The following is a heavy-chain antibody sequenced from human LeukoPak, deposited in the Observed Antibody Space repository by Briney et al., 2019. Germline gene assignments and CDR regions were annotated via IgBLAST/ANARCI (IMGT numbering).Heavy chain of an antibody. J-gene: IGHJ4*02. Sequence: SETLSLTCTVSGGSISSYYWSWIRQPPGKGLEWIGEINHSGSTNYNPSLKSRVTISVDTSKNQFSLKLSSVTAADTAVYYCARVYASITMIVVVNYYFDYWGQGTLVTVSS. CDR3: ARVYASITMIVVVNYYFDY. CDR1: GGSISSYY. CDR2: INHSGST. D-gene: IGHD3-22*01. V-gene: IGHV4-34*01.